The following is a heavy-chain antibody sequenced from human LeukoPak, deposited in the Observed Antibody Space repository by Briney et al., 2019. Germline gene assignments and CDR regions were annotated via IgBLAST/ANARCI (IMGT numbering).Heavy chain of an antibody. V-gene: IGHV1-3*01. D-gene: IGHD4-17*01. CDR3: ARDGDYGDPMDPPRAFDY. CDR2: INAGNGNT. J-gene: IGHJ4*02. CDR1: GYTFTSYA. Sequence: ASVTVSFKASGYTFTSYAMHWVRQAPGQRLEWMGWINAGNGNTKYSQKFQGRVTITRDTSASTAYMELSSLRSEDTAVYYCARDGDYGDPMDPPRAFDYWGQGTLVTVSS.